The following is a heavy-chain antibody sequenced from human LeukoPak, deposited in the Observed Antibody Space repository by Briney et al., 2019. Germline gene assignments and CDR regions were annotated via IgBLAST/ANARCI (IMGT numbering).Heavy chain of an antibody. CDR2: ISGSGGST. Sequence: GGSLRLSCAASGFTFSNSAMTLVRQAPGKGLEWVSAISGSGGSTYYADSVKGRFTISRDNSKNTLFLQMSSLRAEDTAVYYCAKLTRYGSGSYCDYWGQGTLVTVSS. D-gene: IGHD3-10*01. V-gene: IGHV3-23*01. CDR1: GFTFSNSA. J-gene: IGHJ4*02. CDR3: AKLTRYGSGSYCDY.